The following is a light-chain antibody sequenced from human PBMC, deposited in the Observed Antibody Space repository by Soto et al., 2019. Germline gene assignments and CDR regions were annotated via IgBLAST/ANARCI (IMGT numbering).Light chain of an antibody. Sequence: QAVVTQPPSASGTPGQGVTISCSGSSSNIGVNTVNWYQQLPGTAPKLLIYSNNLRPSGVPDRFSGSKSGTSASLAISGLQSEDEADYHCASWDDSLNGVVFGGETKLTVL. CDR2: SNN. CDR3: ASWDDSLNGVV. CDR1: SSNIGVNT. V-gene: IGLV1-44*01. J-gene: IGLJ2*01.